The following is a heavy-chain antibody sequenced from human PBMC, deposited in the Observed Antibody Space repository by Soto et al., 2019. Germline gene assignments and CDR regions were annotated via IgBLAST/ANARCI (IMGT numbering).Heavy chain of an antibody. CDR2: IYPSDSDA. J-gene: IGHJ6*02. CDR1: GYTFNTYW. Sequence: PGAYLTISCKAPGYTFNTYWIGWVRQMPGKGLEWMGVIYPSDSDARYNPSFQGQVTLSADKSTRTTYLQWSSLKASDSAMYYCRGPLWIGFAIGVWGQGTTVTVSS. V-gene: IGHV5-51*01. CDR3: RGPLWIGFAIGV. D-gene: IGHD2-21*01.